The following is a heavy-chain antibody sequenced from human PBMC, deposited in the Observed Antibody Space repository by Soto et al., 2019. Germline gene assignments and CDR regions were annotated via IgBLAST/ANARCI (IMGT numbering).Heavy chain of an antibody. CDR3: ARDKITGLFDY. V-gene: IGHV3-33*01. J-gene: IGHJ4*02. D-gene: IGHD2-8*02. Sequence: PGGSLRLSCAASGFTFSSYGMHWVRQAPGKGLEWVAVIWYDGSNKYYADSVKGRFTISRDNSKNTLYLQMNSLRAEDTVVYYCARDKITGLFDYWGQGTLVTVSS. CDR2: IWYDGSNK. CDR1: GFTFSSYG.